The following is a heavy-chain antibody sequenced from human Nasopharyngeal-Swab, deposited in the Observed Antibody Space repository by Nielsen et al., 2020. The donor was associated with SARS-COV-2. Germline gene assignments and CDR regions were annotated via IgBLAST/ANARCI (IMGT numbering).Heavy chain of an antibody. D-gene: IGHD3-10*01. V-gene: IGHV3-30-3*01. CDR3: ARDWAHYYGSGALLLWWFDP. CDR1: GFTFSTYA. J-gene: IGHJ5*02. Sequence: VWFVRLSCAAYGFTFSTYAMHWVRQAPGKGLEWVAVISYDGSNKYYADSVKGRFTISRDNSKNTLYLQMNSLRAEDTAVYYCARDWAHYYGSGALLLWWFDPWGQGTLVTVSS. CDR2: ISYDGSNK.